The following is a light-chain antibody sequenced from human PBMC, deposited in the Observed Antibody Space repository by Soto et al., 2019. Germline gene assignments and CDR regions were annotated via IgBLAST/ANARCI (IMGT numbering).Light chain of an antibody. J-gene: IGKJ4*01. CDR1: QSVSSSY. V-gene: IGKV3-20*01. CDR2: GAS. Sequence: EIVLTQSPGTLSLSPGERATLSCRASQSVSSSYLAWYQQKPGQAPRLLISGASSRATGIPDRFSGSGSGTDFTLTISRLEPEDFAVYYCQQYYSIPLTFGGGTKVDIK. CDR3: QQYYSIPLT.